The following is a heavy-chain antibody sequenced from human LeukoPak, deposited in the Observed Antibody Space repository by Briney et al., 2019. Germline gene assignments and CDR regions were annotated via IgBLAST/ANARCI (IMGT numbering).Heavy chain of an antibody. D-gene: IGHD3-3*01. Sequence: SETLSLTCAVYRGSFSGYYWSWIRQPPGKGLESIGEINHSGSTNYNPSLESRVTISVDTSKNQFSLKLSSVTAADTAVYYCTRGGGRITIFGVVTRSSRSFDYWGQGTLVTVSS. J-gene: IGHJ4*02. V-gene: IGHV4-34*01. CDR1: RGSFSGYY. CDR2: INHSGST. CDR3: TRGGGRITIFGVVTRSSRSFDY.